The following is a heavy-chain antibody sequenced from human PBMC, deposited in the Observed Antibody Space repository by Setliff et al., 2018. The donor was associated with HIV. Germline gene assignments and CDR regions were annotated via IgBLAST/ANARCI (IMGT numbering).Heavy chain of an antibody. V-gene: IGHV4-61*10. CDR3: GRARSNWFNTRPYYFEA. Sequence: PSETLSLTCTVSGASVTNVLYYWSWLRQPAGKGLEWIGHIYTSGNSRYTNYNSSLESRVAISLDTSSNQFSLKLSSVTAADTAVYYCGRARSNWFNTRPYYFEAWGQGTLVTVSS. D-gene: IGHD3-10*01. CDR1: GASVTNVLYY. CDR2: IYTSGNSRYT. J-gene: IGHJ4*02.